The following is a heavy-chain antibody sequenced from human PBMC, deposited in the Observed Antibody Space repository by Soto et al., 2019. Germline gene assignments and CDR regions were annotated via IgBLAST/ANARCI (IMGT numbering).Heavy chain of an antibody. CDR3: ARVARTNYGMDV. J-gene: IGHJ6*02. D-gene: IGHD2-8*01. V-gene: IGHV4-30-2*01. CDR2: LFHGGST. Sequence: SETLSLTCTVSGGSIHSSLYSCTWIRQAPAKGLEWIGYLFHGGSTYYTPSLASRVIMTLDRSKNQFSLNLTSVTAADTAVYYCARVARTNYGMDVWGQGTTVTISS. CDR1: GGSIHSSLYS.